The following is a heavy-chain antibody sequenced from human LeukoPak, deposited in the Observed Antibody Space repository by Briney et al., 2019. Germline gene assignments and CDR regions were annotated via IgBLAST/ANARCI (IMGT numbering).Heavy chain of an antibody. CDR1: GGSFSGYY. CDR2: INHSGST. V-gene: IGHV4-34*01. J-gene: IGHJ4*02. Sequence: SETLSLTCAVYGGSFSGYYWSWIRPPTGKGLEWIGEINHSGSTNYNPSLKSRVTISVDTSKNQFSLKLSSVTAADTAVYYCAGRTNTYSYWGQGTLVTVSS. CDR3: AGRTNTYSY. D-gene: IGHD1-26*01.